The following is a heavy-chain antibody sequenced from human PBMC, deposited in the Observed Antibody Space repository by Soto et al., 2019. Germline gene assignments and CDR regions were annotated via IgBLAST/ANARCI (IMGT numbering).Heavy chain of an antibody. CDR2: IVVGSGNT. J-gene: IGHJ3*02. V-gene: IGHV1-58*01. Sequence: SGKVSCKASGFTFTSSAVQWVRQARGQRLEWIGWIVVGSGNTNYAQKFQERVTITRDMSTSTAYMELSSLRSEDTAVYYCAAERYDILTGYPDAFDIWGQGTMVTVS. CDR1: GFTFTSSA. D-gene: IGHD3-9*01. CDR3: AAERYDILTGYPDAFDI.